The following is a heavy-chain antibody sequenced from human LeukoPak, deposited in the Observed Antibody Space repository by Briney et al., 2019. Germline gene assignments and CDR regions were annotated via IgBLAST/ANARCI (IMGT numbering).Heavy chain of an antibody. J-gene: IGHJ4*02. D-gene: IGHD1-1*01. CDR2: ISYDGSNK. V-gene: IGHV3-30*18. Sequence: GGSLRLSCAASGFTFSSYGMHWVRQAPGKGLEWVAVISYDGSNKYYADSVKGRFTISRDSSKNTLYLQMNSLRAEDTAVYYCAKDQLRYNWNDGLIDYWGQGTLVTVSS. CDR1: GFTFSSYG. CDR3: AKDQLRYNWNDGLIDY.